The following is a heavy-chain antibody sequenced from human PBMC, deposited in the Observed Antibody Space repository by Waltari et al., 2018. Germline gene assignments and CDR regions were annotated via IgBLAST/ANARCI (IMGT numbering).Heavy chain of an antibody. CDR3: ARDRHCSSSGCSGL. V-gene: IGHV3-21*01. D-gene: IGHD2-2*01. Sequence: EVQLVESGGGLVKPGGSLRLSCAASGFPFSTFSMNWVRQAPGKGLEWVSSISSSSTYIYYADSVKGRFTISRDNAKNSLYLQMNSLRADDTAVYYCARDRHCSSSGCSGLWGQGTLVTVSS. J-gene: IGHJ4*02. CDR1: GFPFSTFS. CDR2: ISSSSTYI.